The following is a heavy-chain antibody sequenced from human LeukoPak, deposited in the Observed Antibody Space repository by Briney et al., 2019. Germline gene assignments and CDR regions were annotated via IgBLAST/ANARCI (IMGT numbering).Heavy chain of an antibody. Sequence: GSLRLSFAASGFTFSSYSINWVRQAPGKGLEWVSSISSSSSYIYYADSVKGRFTISRDNAKNSLYLQMNSLRAEDTAVYYCARDRSPGTVTTLMYFDYWGQGTLVTVSS. D-gene: IGHD4-17*01. CDR1: GFTFSSYS. J-gene: IGHJ4*02. V-gene: IGHV3-21*01. CDR3: ARDRSPGTVTTLMYFDY. CDR2: ISSSSSYI.